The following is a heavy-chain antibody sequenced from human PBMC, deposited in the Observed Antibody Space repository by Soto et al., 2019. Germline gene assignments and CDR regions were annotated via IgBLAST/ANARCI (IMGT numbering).Heavy chain of an antibody. D-gene: IGHD2-8*02. J-gene: IGHJ3*02. V-gene: IGHV3-23*01. CDR1: GFTCSSYD. CDR2: ILVGGST. Sequence: GGSLRLSCAASGFTCSSYDMSWVRQAPGKGLEWVSTILVGGSTHYPDSVKGRFTISRDNSKNTVFLQMNSLTAGDTAVYYCAKATATGGGAFDICGQGTMVTV. CDR3: AKATATGGGAFDI.